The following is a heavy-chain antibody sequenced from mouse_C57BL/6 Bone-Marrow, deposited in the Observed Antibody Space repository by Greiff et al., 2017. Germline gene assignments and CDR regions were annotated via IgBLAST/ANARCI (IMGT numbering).Heavy chain of an antibody. Sequence: QVQLKQPGAELVKPGASVKMSCKASGYTFTSYWITWVKQRPGQGLEWIGDIYPGSGSTNYNEKFKSKATLTVDTSSSTAYMQLSSLTSEDSAVYYCARSPLDDYGSSYFDVWGTGTTVTVSS. CDR3: ARSPLDDYGSSYFDV. V-gene: IGHV1-55*01. J-gene: IGHJ1*03. CDR1: GYTFTSYW. CDR2: IYPGSGST. D-gene: IGHD1-1*01.